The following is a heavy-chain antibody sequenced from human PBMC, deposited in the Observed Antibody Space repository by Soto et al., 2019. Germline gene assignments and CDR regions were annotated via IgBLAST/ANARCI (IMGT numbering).Heavy chain of an antibody. CDR3: XXXXXXXXXSVDH. CDR2: ISARGGSS. Sequence: EXQLLESGGGLVQPGGSLRLACAASGFSFNSYAMVWVXXAPGKGLEWVSVISARGGSSYFADXVKGRFTISRDNSKXXXXXXXXXXXXXXXXXXXXXXXXXXXXXSVDHWGQGTLVLVSS. J-gene: IGHJ4*02. V-gene: IGHV3-23*01. CDR1: GFSFNSYA.